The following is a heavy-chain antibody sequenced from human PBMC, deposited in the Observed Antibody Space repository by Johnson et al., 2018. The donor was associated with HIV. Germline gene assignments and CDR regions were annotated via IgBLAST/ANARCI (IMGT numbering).Heavy chain of an antibody. CDR3: ARERNMIVVDDDAFDI. CDR2: ISYDGSNK. V-gene: IGHV3-30-3*01. Sequence: QVQLVESGGGVVQPGRSLRLSCAASGFTFSSYAMHCVRQAPGKGLEWVAVISYDGSNKYYADSVKGRFTISRDNSKNTLYLQMNSLRAEDTAVYYCARERNMIVVDDDAFDIWGQGTMVTVSS. J-gene: IGHJ3*02. D-gene: IGHD3-22*01. CDR1: GFTFSSYA.